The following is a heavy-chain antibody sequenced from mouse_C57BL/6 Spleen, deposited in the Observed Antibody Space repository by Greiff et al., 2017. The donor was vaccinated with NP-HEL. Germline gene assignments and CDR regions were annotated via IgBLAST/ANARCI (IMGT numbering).Heavy chain of an antibody. J-gene: IGHJ2*01. D-gene: IGHD3-2*02. Sequence: VQLQQSGPELVKPGASVKISCKASGYAFSSSWMNWVKQRPGKGLEWIGRIYPGAGDTNYNGKFKGKATLTADKSSSTAYMQLSSLTSEDSAVYFCARGAQATGYYFDYWGQGTTLTVSS. CDR1: GYAFSSSW. V-gene: IGHV1-82*01. CDR3: ARGAQATGYYFDY. CDR2: IYPGAGDT.